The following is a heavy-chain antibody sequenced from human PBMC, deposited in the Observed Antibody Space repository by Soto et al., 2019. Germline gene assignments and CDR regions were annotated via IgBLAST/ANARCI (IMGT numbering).Heavy chain of an antibody. D-gene: IGHD5-12*01. V-gene: IGHV1-69*06. J-gene: IGHJ3*02. CDR2: IIPIFGTA. CDR3: ASGRDGYNYDAFDI. CDR1: GGTFSSYA. Sequence: QVQLVQSGAEVKKPGSSVKVSCKASGGTFSSYAISWVRQAPGQGLEWMGGIIPIFGTANYAQKFQGRVTITADKSTSTAYMELSSLSSEDTAVYYCASGRDGYNYDAFDIWGQGTMVTVSS.